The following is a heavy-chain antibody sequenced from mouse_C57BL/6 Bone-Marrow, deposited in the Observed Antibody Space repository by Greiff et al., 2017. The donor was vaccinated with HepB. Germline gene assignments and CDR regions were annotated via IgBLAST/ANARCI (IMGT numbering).Heavy chain of an antibody. V-gene: IGHV1-76*01. J-gene: IGHJ4*01. CDR1: GYTFTDYY. D-gene: IGHD2-1*01. CDR2: IYPGSGNT. Sequence: QVQLQQSGAELVRPGASVKLSCKASGYTFTDYYINWVKQRPGQGLEWIARIYPGSGNTYYNEKFKGKATLTAEKSSSTAYMQLSSLTSEDSAVYFCARHRIYYGHYYAMDYWGQGTSVTVSS. CDR3: ARHRIYYGHYYAMDY.